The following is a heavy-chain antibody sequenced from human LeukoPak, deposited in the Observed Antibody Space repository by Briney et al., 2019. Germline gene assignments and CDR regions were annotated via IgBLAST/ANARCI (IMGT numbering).Heavy chain of an antibody. CDR2: LNAGNGNT. V-gene: IGHV1-3*03. J-gene: IGHJ3*02. Sequence: GASVTVSCKASGYTFTSYALHWVRQAPGQRLEWMGWLNAGNGNTKYSQEFQGRVTITRDTSASTAYMELSSLRSEDMAVYYCARGASVSTYDAFDIWGQGTMVTVSS. CDR3: ARGASVSTYDAFDI. D-gene: IGHD5/OR15-5a*01. CDR1: GYTFTSYA.